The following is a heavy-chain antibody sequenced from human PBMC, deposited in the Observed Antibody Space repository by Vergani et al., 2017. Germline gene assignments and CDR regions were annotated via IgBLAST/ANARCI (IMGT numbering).Heavy chain of an antibody. D-gene: IGHD3-22*01. CDR3: AKDRRDSSGYYYNRYFDL. Sequence: QVQLVESGGGVVQPGRSLRLSCAASGFTFSSYGMHWVRQAPGKGLEWVAVISYDGSNKYYADSVKGRFTISSDNSKNTLYLQMNSLRADDTAVYYCAKDRRDSSGYYYNRYFDLWGRGTLVTVSS. CDR1: GFTFSSYG. J-gene: IGHJ2*01. CDR2: ISYDGSNK. V-gene: IGHV3-30*18.